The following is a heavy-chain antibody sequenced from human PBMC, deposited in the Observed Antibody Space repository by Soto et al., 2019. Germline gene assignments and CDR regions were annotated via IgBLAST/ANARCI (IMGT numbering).Heavy chain of an antibody. CDR1: GFSFSLYA. CDR3: AKRDGAAAARIAY. CDR2: ISGTGST. J-gene: IGHJ4*02. D-gene: IGHD6-13*01. V-gene: IGHV3-23*01. Sequence: EVQLLESGGGLVQPGESLRLSCAASGFSFSLYAMTWVRQAPGKGLEWVSTISGTGSTYYADSVKGRFTISRDNSKATVYLQMNNLRAEDTAVYYCAKRDGAAAARIAYWGQGTLVTVSS.